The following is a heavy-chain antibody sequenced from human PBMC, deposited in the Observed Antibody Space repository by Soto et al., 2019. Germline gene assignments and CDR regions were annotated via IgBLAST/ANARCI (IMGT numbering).Heavy chain of an antibody. J-gene: IGHJ6*02. CDR2: ISNNGINK. V-gene: IGHV3-30*03. Sequence: GGSLRLSCAASGFTFRTYGMHWVRQAPGKGLEWLAVISNNGINKYYADSVKGRFTISRDNSRDTAIYYCAKVIRADSTSSNFYYYSGLDVWGQGTTVTVSS. CDR1: GFTFRTYG. CDR3: YYYSGLDV. D-gene: IGHD6-6*01.